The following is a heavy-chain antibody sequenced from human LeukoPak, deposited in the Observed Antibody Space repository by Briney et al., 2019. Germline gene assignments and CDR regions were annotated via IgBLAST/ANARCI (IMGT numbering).Heavy chain of an antibody. Sequence: GESLKISCKGFGYSFTNYWIGWVRQMPGKGLEWMGIIYPGDSDTKYSPSFQGQVTISADKSISTAYLQWSSLKASDTAMYYCATLRSGYYYDYFDYWGQGTLVTVSS. D-gene: IGHD3-22*01. CDR1: GYSFTNYW. J-gene: IGHJ4*02. CDR3: ATLRSGYYYDYFDY. V-gene: IGHV5-51*01. CDR2: IYPGDSDT.